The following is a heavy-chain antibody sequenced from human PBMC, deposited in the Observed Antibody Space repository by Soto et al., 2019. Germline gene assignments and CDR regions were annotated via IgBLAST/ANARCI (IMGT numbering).Heavy chain of an antibody. CDR1: GGSFSGYY. Sequence: SETLSLTCAVSGGSFSGYYWTWIRQIPGKGLEWIGEINQSGNTKYNPSLMSRVTMSVDTSRNQSSLKLRSVTAADTAVYYCARPSYALNWDFHYGMQVWGQGTSVTVS. CDR2: INQSGNT. CDR3: ARPSYALNWDFHYGMQV. J-gene: IGHJ6*02. D-gene: IGHD2-2*01. V-gene: IGHV4-34*01.